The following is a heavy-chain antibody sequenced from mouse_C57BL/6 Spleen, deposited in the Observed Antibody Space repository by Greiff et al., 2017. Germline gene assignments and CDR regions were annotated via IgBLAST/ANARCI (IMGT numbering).Heavy chain of an antibody. D-gene: IGHD2-4*01. V-gene: IGHV1-5*01. Sequence: EVQLVESGTVLARPGASVKMSCKTSGYTFTSYWMHWVKQRPGQGLEWIGAIYPGNSDTSSNQKFKGKAKLTAVTSASTAYMELSSLTNEDSAVYYCTRGPYDYNEGFDYWGQGTTLTVSS. CDR2: IYPGNSDT. CDR1: GYTFTSYW. J-gene: IGHJ2*01. CDR3: TRGPYDYNEGFDY.